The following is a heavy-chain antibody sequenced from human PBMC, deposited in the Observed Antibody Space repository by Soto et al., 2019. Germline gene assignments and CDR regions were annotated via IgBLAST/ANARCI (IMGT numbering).Heavy chain of an antibody. Sequence: QVQLVESGGGVVQPGRSLRLSCAASGFTFSSYGMHWVRQAPGKGLEWVAVISYDGSNKYYADFVKGRFTISRDNSKNTLYLQMNSLRAEDTAVYYCAKGYDSCCYYLFDYWGQGTLVTVSS. J-gene: IGHJ4*02. CDR3: AKGYDSCCYYLFDY. V-gene: IGHV3-30*18. CDR1: GFTFSSYG. D-gene: IGHD3-22*01. CDR2: ISYDGSNK.